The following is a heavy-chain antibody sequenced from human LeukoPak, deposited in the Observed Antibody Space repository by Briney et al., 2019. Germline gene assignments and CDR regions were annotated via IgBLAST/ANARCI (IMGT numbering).Heavy chain of an antibody. D-gene: IGHD2-2*01. V-gene: IGHV3-23*01. CDR2: LSGRGSSS. J-gene: IGHJ4*02. Sequence: GGSLRLSCAASGFTFSNYALSWVRQAPGRGLEWVSTLSGRGSSSYYADSVKGRFTISRDNAKNSLYLQMNSLRAEDTAVYYCARDTRGESDYWGQGTLVTVSS. CDR1: GFTFSNYA. CDR3: ARDTRGESDY.